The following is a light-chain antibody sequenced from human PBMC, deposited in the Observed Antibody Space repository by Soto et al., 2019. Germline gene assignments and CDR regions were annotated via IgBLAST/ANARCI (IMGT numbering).Light chain of an antibody. J-gene: IGKJ2*01. CDR1: QSVFYSPNNKNY. CDR3: QQYVDSPYT. CDR2: WAS. V-gene: IGKV4-1*01. Sequence: DIVMTQFPDSLAVSLGERATINCKSGQSVFYSPNNKNYLAWYQQKAGQPPKLLIYWASTRESGVPYRFSGTGSGTDFSLTISSLQAEDVAVYYCQQYVDSPYTFGQGTKLEIK.